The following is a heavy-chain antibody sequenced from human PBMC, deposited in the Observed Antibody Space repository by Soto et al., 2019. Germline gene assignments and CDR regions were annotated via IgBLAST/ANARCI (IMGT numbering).Heavy chain of an antibody. CDR3: ARVTFTPNWFDS. D-gene: IGHD3-16*01. V-gene: IGHV4-30-4*01. Sequence: SETLSLTCTVSGDSISSPDYYWSWIRQAPGKGLELIGYVYYRGSIYYTPSFESRVSISIDTSKNQFSLRLTSVTAADSAVYFCARVTFTPNWFDSWGQGIRVTVSS. J-gene: IGHJ5*01. CDR1: GDSISSPDYY. CDR2: VYYRGSI.